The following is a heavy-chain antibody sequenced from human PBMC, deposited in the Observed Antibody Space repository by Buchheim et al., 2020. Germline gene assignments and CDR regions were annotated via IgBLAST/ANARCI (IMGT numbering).Heavy chain of an antibody. CDR2: IYSGGST. V-gene: IGHV4-39*07. Sequence: HLQGSGPGLVRPSETLSLTCTVSGASINSGGYYWDWVRQPPGKGLEWVGHIYSGGSTYFNPSLKSRVTISFDPSHNQLSLMLTSVTAADTGTYYCARGSYQTGWRGFSYYSMDVWGQGT. J-gene: IGHJ6*02. CDR1: GASINSGGYY. CDR3: ARGSYQTGWRGFSYYSMDV. D-gene: IGHD6-19*01.